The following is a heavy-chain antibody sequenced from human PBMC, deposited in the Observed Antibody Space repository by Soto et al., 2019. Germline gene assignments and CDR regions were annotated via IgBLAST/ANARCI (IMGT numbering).Heavy chain of an antibody. V-gene: IGHV1-8*01. D-gene: IGHD6-13*01. Sequence: QVQLVQSGAEGKKPGASVKVSCKTSGYTFTSYDINWVRQATGHGLEWMGWMNPNSGNTGYAQNLHGRVTMTRNTSISTDYMELSVLRSDDTAVYYCARGRSTSWFSDYWGQGTLVTVSS. J-gene: IGHJ4*02. CDR1: GYTFTSYD. CDR2: MNPNSGNT. CDR3: ARGRSTSWFSDY.